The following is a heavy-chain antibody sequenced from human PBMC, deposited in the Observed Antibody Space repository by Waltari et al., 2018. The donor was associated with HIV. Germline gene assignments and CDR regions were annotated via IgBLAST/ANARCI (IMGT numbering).Heavy chain of an antibody. Sequence: CTVSGGSISSGGYYWSWIRQHPGKGLEWIGYIYYSGSTYYNPSLKSRVTISVDTSKNQFSLKLSSVTAADTAVYYCARVLSAGGVRWFDPWGQGTLVTVSS. V-gene: IGHV4-31*03. D-gene: IGHD3-16*01. CDR1: GGSISSGGYY. J-gene: IGHJ5*02. CDR2: IYYSGST. CDR3: ARVLSAGGVRWFDP.